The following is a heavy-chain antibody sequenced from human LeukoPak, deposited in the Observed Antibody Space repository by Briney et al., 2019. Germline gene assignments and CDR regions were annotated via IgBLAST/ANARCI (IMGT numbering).Heavy chain of an antibody. Sequence: GGSLRLSCAASGFTFSSYEMNWVRQAPGKGLEWVSYISSSGSTIYYADSVKGRFTISRDNAKNSLYLQMNSLRAEDTAVYYCAREYQLRNYYYYYMDVWGKGTTVTISS. J-gene: IGHJ6*03. CDR2: ISSSGSTI. CDR1: GFTFSSYE. V-gene: IGHV3-48*03. D-gene: IGHD2-2*01. CDR3: AREYQLRNYYYYYMDV.